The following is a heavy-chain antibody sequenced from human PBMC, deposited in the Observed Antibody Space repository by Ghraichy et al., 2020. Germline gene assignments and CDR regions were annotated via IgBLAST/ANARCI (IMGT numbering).Heavy chain of an antibody. CDR3: VKGGSYYGSGSYYNEPLES. D-gene: IGHD3-10*01. CDR1: GFTFSTLA. J-gene: IGHJ4*02. CDR2: TSSSGDST. Sequence: GGSLRLSCSASGFTFSTLAMNWVRQAPGKELEYVSATSSSGDSTYYTNSVKGRFTISRDNSKITLYLQMSSLRIEDTAVYYCVKGGSYYGSGSYYNEPLESWGQGTRVTVSP. V-gene: IGHV3-64D*06.